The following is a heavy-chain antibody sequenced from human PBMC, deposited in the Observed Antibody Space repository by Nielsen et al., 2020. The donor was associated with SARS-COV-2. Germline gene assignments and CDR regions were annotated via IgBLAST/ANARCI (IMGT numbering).Heavy chain of an antibody. J-gene: IGHJ4*02. D-gene: IGHD3/OR15-3a*01. CDR3: AREKDFSFNY. Sequence: SETLSLTCAVSGASVSSNSAAWNWIRQSPSRGLEWLGRTFYRSKWYNDYAVSVKSRITINPDTSKNHFSLQLNSVTPEDTAVYYCAREKDFSFNYWGQGTLVTVSS. CDR1: GASVSSNSAA. V-gene: IGHV6-1*01. CDR2: TFYRSKWYN.